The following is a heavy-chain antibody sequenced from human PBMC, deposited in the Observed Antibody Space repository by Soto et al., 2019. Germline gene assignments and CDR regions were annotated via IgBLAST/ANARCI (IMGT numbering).Heavy chain of an antibody. V-gene: IGHV3-11*01. CDR2: ISNSGSTI. J-gene: IGHJ4*02. CDR1: GFTFSDYY. Sequence: QVQLVESGGGLVKPGGSLRLSCGASGFTFSDYYMSWIRQAPGKGLEWVSYISNSGSTIFYADSVKGRFTISRDNAKNSLYLQMNSLRAEDTAVYYCAIASRVILYALDYWGQGTLVTVSS. D-gene: IGHD2-15*01. CDR3: AIASRVILYALDY.